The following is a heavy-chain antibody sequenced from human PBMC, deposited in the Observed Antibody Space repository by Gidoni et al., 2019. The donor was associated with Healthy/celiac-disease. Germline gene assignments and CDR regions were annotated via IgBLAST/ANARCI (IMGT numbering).Heavy chain of an antibody. CDR3: ARDFWAGATAFPGGFDY. V-gene: IGHV3-7*03. D-gene: IGHD1-26*01. Sequence: EVQLVESGGGLVQPGGSLRLSCAASGFTFSRYWMSWVRQAPGKGLGLVANIKQDGSEKYYVDSVKGRFTISRDNAKNSLYLQMNSLRAEDTAVYYCARDFWAGATAFPGGFDYWGQGTLVTVSS. J-gene: IGHJ4*02. CDR1: GFTFSRYW. CDR2: IKQDGSEK.